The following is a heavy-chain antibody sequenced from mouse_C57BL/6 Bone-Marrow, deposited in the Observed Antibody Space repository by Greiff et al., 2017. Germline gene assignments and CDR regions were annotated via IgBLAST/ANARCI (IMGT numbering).Heavy chain of an antibody. Sequence: QVHVKQPGAELVKPGASVKLSCKASGYTFTSYWMQWVNQRPGQGLEWIGELDPSDSYTNYNQEFKGQATLTVDTYSSTAYMQRSSLTSEDSAVYYCASSSLYYYAMDDWGQGTSVTVSS. CDR2: LDPSDSYT. CDR1: GYTFTSYW. D-gene: IGHD1-1*01. V-gene: IGHV1-50*01. CDR3: ASSSLYYYAMDD. J-gene: IGHJ4*01.